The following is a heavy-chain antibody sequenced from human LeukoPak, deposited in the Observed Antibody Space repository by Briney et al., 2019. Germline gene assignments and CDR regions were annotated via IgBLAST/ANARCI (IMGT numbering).Heavy chain of an antibody. J-gene: IGHJ6*02. CDR3: ASCGGDCLYYGMDV. V-gene: IGHV1-3*01. CDR2: INAGNGNT. D-gene: IGHD2-21*02. CDR1: GYTFTSYA. Sequence: GASVKVSCKASGYTFTSYAMHWVRQAPGQRLEWMGWINAGNGNTKYSQKFQGRVTITRDTSASTAYMELSSLRSEDTAAYYCASCGGDCLYYGMDVWGQGTTVTVSS.